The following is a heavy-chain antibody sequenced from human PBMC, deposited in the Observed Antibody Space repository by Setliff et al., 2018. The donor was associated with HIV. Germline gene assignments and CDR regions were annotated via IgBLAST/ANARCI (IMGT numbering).Heavy chain of an antibody. CDR2: ISVSGFNI. V-gene: IGHV3-21*01. CDR3: ARVRARYSSSWSFDY. J-gene: IGHJ4*02. Sequence: GGSLRLSCAASGFTFSTYSMNWVRLAPGRGLEWISSISVSGFNIYYADSVKGRFFVSRGDAKNSLFLQMNSLRTEDTAVYFCARVRARYSSSWSFDYWGQGTPVTVSS. D-gene: IGHD6-13*01. CDR1: GFTFSTYS.